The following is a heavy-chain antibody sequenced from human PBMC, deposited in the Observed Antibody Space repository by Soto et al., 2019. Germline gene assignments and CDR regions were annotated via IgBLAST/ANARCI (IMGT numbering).Heavy chain of an antibody. CDR3: ARSAGTTVGFDY. CDR2: ISAYNGNT. V-gene: IGHV1-18*01. J-gene: IGHJ4*02. CDR1: GYTFTSYG. D-gene: IGHD1-7*01. Sequence: ASVKPSCKDCGYTFTSYGISWVRQAPGQGLEWMGWISAYNGNTNYVQKLQGRVTMTTDTSTSTAYMELRSLRSDDTAVYYCARSAGTTVGFDYWGQGTLVTVSS.